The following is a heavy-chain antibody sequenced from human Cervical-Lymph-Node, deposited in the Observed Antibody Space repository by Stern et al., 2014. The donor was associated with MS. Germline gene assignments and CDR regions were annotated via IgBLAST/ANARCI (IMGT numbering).Heavy chain of an antibody. D-gene: IGHD5-12*01. CDR1: GGSIISGSSY. CDR2: IYTNGTA. Sequence: VQLVESGPGLVKPSQTLSLTCTVSGGSIISGSSYWCWIRQPAGKGLEWIGHIYTNGTANYNPSLKSRVTISTDTSKTQFSLNLRSRTAADTAVYYCARAEWLRFAGLDVWGQGTTVTVSS. CDR3: ARAEWLRFAGLDV. J-gene: IGHJ6*02. V-gene: IGHV4-61*02.